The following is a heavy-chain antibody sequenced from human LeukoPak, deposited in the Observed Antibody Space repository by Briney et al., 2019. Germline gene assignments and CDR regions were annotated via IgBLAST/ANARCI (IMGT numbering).Heavy chain of an antibody. CDR1: GYSFTSYW. CDR3: ARPPAVVVAATYFDY. Sequence: GESLKISCKGSGYSFTSYWIGWARQMPGKGLEWMGIIYPGDSDTRYSPSFQGQVTISADKSISTAYLQWSSLKASDTAMYYCARPPAVVVAATYFDYWGQGTLVTVSS. D-gene: IGHD2-15*01. CDR2: IYPGDSDT. J-gene: IGHJ4*02. V-gene: IGHV5-51*01.